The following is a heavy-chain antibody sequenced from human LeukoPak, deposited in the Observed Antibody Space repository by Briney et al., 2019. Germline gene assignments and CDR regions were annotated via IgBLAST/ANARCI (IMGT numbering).Heavy chain of an antibody. CDR1: GFTFDDYA. CDR3: AKDTAGYGYNYYYYYMDV. Sequence: SGGSLRLSCAASGFTFDDYAMHWVRQAPGKGLEWVSGISWNSGSIGYADSVKGRFTISRDNVKNSLYLQMNSLRAEDTALYYCAKDTAGYGYNYYYYYMDVWGKGTTVTASS. CDR2: ISWNSGSI. V-gene: IGHV3-9*01. J-gene: IGHJ6*03. D-gene: IGHD5-18*01.